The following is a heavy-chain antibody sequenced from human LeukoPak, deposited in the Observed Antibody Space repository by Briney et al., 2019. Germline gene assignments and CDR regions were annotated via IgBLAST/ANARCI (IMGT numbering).Heavy chain of an antibody. J-gene: IGHJ4*02. CDR1: GGSFSGYY. CDR2: INHSGST. Sequence: SETLSPTCAVYGGSFSGYYWSWIRQPPGKGLEWIGEINHSGSTNYNPSLKSRVTISVDTSKNQFSLKLSSVTAADTAVYYCARPSYYYGSGSYYKGRYYFDYWGQGTLVTVSS. D-gene: IGHD3-10*01. V-gene: IGHV4-34*01. CDR3: ARPSYYYGSGSYYKGRYYFDY.